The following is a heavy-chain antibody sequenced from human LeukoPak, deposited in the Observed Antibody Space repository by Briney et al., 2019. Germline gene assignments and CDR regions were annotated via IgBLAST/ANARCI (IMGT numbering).Heavy chain of an antibody. CDR3: AREQRPPPAPPGPNWFDP. V-gene: IGHV4-61*09. CDR2: IDISGST. J-gene: IGHJ5*02. CDR1: GGSISSGDYS. Sequence: PSQTLSLTCTVSGGSISSGDYSWTWIREPAGKGLEWIGHIDISGSTKNNPSLKSRVTISIDTSKNQFSLKVSSMTAADTAVYYCAREQRPPPAPPGPNWFDPWGQGTLVTVSS. D-gene: IGHD2-15*01.